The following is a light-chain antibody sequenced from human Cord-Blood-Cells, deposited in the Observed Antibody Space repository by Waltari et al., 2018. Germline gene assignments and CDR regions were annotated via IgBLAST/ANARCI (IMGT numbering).Light chain of an antibody. J-gene: IGKJ1*01. V-gene: IGKV1-39*01. CDR3: QQSYSTPWT. CDR1: QSISSY. Sequence: DIQMTQSQSSLSASVGDRVTITCRASQSISSYLNWYQQKPGKAPKLLIYAASSLQSGVPSRFSGSGSGTDFTLPISSLQPEDFATYYCQQSYSTPWTFGQGTKVEIK. CDR2: AAS.